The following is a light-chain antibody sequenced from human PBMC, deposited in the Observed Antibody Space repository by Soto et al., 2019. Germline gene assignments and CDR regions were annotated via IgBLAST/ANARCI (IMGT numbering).Light chain of an antibody. V-gene: IGKV3-15*01. CDR2: GAS. Sequence: EIVMSQSPATLSVSPGERVTLSCRASQSLRSNLGWYQQKPGQAPRLLIYGASTRATDIPARFSGSGSGTEFTLTISSLQSEDFAVYYCQQYEKWPITFGQGTRLEIK. CDR1: QSLRSN. J-gene: IGKJ5*01. CDR3: QQYEKWPIT.